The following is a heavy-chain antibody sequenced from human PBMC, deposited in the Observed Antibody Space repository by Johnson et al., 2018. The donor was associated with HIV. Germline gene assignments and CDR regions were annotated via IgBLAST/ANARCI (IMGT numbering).Heavy chain of an antibody. CDR3: ARSGPNWAFDF. Sequence: QVQLVESGGGLVKPGGSLRLSCAASGFTFSDYNMSWIRQAPGKGLEWVSYISSSGRTIYYADSVKGRFTISRDNAKNTMFVQMNSLRAEDTAVYYCARSGPNWAFDFWGQGTMVTVSS. CDR2: ISSSGRTI. D-gene: IGHD1-1*01. V-gene: IGHV3-11*04. CDR1: GFTFSDYN. J-gene: IGHJ3*01.